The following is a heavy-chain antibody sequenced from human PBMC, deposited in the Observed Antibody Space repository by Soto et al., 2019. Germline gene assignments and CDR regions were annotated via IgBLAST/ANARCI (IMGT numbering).Heavy chain of an antibody. CDR2: MSHSGGT. Sequence: QVQLQQWGAGLLKPSETLSLTCAVYGGFVSSGSYYWSWIRQPPGKGLEWIGEMSHSGGTHFNASLKRRVAMSVDTAKNQFSLKMSSVTAADTALYYCARVERGTATTVVDAFDIWGPGTMVTVSS. CDR3: ARVERGTATTVVDAFDI. J-gene: IGHJ3*02. CDR1: GGFVSSGSYY. V-gene: IGHV4-34*01. D-gene: IGHD1-1*01.